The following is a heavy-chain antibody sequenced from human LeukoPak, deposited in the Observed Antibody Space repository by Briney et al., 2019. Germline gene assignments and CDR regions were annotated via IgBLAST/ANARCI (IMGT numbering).Heavy chain of an antibody. CDR3: ARAVHYSGTSDQYTGGWYYFDF. D-gene: IGHD3-10*01. CDR1: GGSISSYF. J-gene: IGHJ4*02. Sequence: SETLSLTCSVSGGSISSYFWSWIRQPPGKGLEWIGYIYYSGNTNYNPSLKSRATISVDMSRKHFFLDLSSVTAADTAVYYCARAVHYSGTSDQYTGGWYYFDFWGQGTLVTVSS. CDR2: IYYSGNT. V-gene: IGHV4-59*01.